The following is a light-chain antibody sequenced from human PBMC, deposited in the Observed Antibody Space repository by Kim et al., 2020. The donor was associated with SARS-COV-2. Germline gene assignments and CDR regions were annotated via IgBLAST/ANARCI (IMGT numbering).Light chain of an antibody. CDR1: QDISNY. Sequence: DIQMTQSPSSLSASVGDRVTITCQASQDISNYLNWYQQKPGKPPKLLIYDASNLETGVPSRFSGSGSGTDFTFTISSLQPEDIATYYCQQYDNLRRTFGQGTKLEI. V-gene: IGKV1-33*01. J-gene: IGKJ2*01. CDR3: QQYDNLRRT. CDR2: DAS.